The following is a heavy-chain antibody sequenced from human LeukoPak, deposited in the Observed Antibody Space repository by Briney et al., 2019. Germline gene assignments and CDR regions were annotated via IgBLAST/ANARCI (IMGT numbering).Heavy chain of an antibody. CDR2: INPSGGST. Sequence: ASVKVSCKASGYTFTSYYMHWVRQAPGQGLEWMGIINPSGGSTSYAQKFQGRVTMTRDTPTSTIYMELSSLRSEDTAVYYCARPYDSSGYYYGMDVWGQGTTVTVSS. CDR3: ARPYDSSGYYYGMDV. CDR1: GYTFTSYY. J-gene: IGHJ6*02. V-gene: IGHV1-46*01. D-gene: IGHD3-22*01.